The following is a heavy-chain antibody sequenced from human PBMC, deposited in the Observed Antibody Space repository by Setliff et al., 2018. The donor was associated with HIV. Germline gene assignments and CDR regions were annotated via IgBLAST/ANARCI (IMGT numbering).Heavy chain of an antibody. CDR3: ARHPRHYNILTGYRYYYMDV. Sequence: PSETLSLTCAVSGVSISSSSYFWGWIHRPPGTGLDWIGSIYFSGSTYYNPSLESRVTISMDTSKNQFSLKLTSVTAADTAVYYCARHPRHYNILTGYRYYYMDVWGKGTTVTVSS. D-gene: IGHD3-9*01. J-gene: IGHJ6*03. V-gene: IGHV4-39*01. CDR1: GVSISSSSYF. CDR2: IYFSGST.